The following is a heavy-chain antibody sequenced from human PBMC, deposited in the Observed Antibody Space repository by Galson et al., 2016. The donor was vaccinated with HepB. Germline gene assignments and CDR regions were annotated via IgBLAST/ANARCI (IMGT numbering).Heavy chain of an antibody. Sequence: SLRLSCAASGFTFSSYRMNWVRQAPGKGLVWVSRINNDGSNTTYADSVKGRFTISRDNAKNTLYLQMNSLRAEDTAVYYCASPGYCSGSSCYVPFDIWGQGTMATVSS. CDR2: INNDGSNT. D-gene: IGHD2-15*01. CDR1: GFTFSSYR. V-gene: IGHV3-74*03. J-gene: IGHJ3*02. CDR3: ASPGYCSGSSCYVPFDI.